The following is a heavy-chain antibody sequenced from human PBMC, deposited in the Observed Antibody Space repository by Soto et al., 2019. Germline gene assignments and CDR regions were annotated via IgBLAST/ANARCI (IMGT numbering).Heavy chain of an antibody. Sequence: PSETLSLTCTVSGGSISSYYWSWIRQPPGKGLEWIGYIYYSGSTNYNPSLKSRVTISVDTSKNQFSLKLSSMTAADTAVYYCARLWFGEPVDYWGQGTLVTVSS. V-gene: IGHV4-59*08. CDR2: IYYSGST. J-gene: IGHJ4*02. CDR1: GGSISSYY. CDR3: ARLWFGEPVDY. D-gene: IGHD3-10*01.